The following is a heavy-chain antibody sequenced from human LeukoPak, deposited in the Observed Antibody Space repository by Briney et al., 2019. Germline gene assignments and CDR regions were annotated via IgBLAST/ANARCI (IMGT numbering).Heavy chain of an antibody. Sequence: GGSLRLSCAASGFTVSTNYMNWVRQAPGKGLEYVSAISSNGGSTYYANSVKGRFTISRDNSKNTLYLQMGSLRAEDMAVYYCARGLAYCGGDCLYYFDYWGQGTLVTVSS. CDR1: GFTVSTNY. CDR3: ARGLAYCGGDCLYYFDY. CDR2: ISSNGGST. V-gene: IGHV3-64*01. J-gene: IGHJ4*02. D-gene: IGHD2-21*02.